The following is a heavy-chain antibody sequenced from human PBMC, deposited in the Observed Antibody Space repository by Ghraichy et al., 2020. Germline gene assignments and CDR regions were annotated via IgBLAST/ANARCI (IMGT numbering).Heavy chain of an antibody. CDR2: ITSKAYGGTT. CDR1: GFTFGGYA. CDR3: TRGSPLHSSGWYDY. Sequence: QTLSLTCTASGFTFGGYALSWVRQAPGKGLEWVGVITSKAYGGTTQSAASVKGRFTISRDDSKNIAHLQMDNLRTEDTAVYYCTRGSPLHSSGWYDYWGQGTLVTVSS. J-gene: IGHJ4*02. D-gene: IGHD6-13*01. V-gene: IGHV3-49*04.